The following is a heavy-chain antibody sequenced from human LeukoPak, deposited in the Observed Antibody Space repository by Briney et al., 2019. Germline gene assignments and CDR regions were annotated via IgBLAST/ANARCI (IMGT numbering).Heavy chain of an antibody. CDR2: ISSSSSYI. CDR1: GFTFSSYS. V-gene: IGHV3-21*01. CDR3: ARGDGYFDWYGQFDP. D-gene: IGHD3-9*01. Sequence: GGSLRLSCTASGFTFSSYSMNWVRQAPGKGLEWVSSISSSSSYIYHADSVKGRFTISRDNAKNSLYLQMNSLRAEDTAVYYCARGDGYFDWYGQFDPWGQGTLVTVSS. J-gene: IGHJ5*02.